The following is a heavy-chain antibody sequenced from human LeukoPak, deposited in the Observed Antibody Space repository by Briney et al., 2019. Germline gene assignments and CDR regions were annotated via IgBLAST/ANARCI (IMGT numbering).Heavy chain of an antibody. Sequence: PGGSLRLSCAASGFTFSSYWMSWVRQAPGKGLEWVANIKQDGSEKYYVDSVKGRFTISRDNAKNSLYLQMNSLRAEDTAVYYCARGSNKIWSRFDYWGQGTLVTVSS. J-gene: IGHJ4*02. D-gene: IGHD3-3*01. V-gene: IGHV3-7*01. CDR1: GFTFSSYW. CDR3: ARGSNKIWSRFDY. CDR2: IKQDGSEK.